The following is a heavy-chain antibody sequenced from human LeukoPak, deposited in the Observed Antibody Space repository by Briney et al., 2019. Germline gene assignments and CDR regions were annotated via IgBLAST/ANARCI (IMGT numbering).Heavy chain of an antibody. V-gene: IGHV4-39*01. Sequence: SETLSLTCTVSGGSISSSSYYWGWLRQPPGKGLEWIVSIYYSGSTYYNPSLKSRVTISVDTSKNQFSLKLTSVTAADTAVYYCASLASVAVEKPFDYWGQGTLVTVSS. J-gene: IGHJ4*02. D-gene: IGHD2-15*01. CDR2: IYYSGST. CDR3: ASLASVAVEKPFDY. CDR1: GGSISSSSYY.